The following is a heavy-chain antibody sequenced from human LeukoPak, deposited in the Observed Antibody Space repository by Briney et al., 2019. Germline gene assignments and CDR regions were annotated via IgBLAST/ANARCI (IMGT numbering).Heavy chain of an antibody. CDR1: GGSLSGYY. CDR3: ARPLGQGNEYGMDV. D-gene: IGHD1-1*01. V-gene: IGHV4-34*01. CDR2: INHSGST. J-gene: IGHJ6*02. Sequence: SETLSLTCAVYGGSLSGYYWSWIRQSPGKGLEWIGEINHSGSTNYNPSLKSRVTISVDTSKNQFSLKLTSVTAADTAVYYCARPLGQGNEYGMDVWGQGTTVTVSS.